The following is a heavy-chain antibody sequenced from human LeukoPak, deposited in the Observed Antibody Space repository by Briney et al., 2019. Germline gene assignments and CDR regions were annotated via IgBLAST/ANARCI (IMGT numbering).Heavy chain of an antibody. V-gene: IGHV3-21*01. CDR1: GFTFSSYS. CDR3: ARSPVGYCSGGSCYTPPAHAFDI. J-gene: IGHJ3*02. CDR2: ISSSSSYI. D-gene: IGHD2-15*01. Sequence: PGGSLRLSCAASGFTFSSYSMNWVRQAPGKGLEWVSSISSSSSYIYYADSVKGRFTISRDNAKNSPYLRMNSLRAEDTAVYYCARSPVGYCSGGSCYTPPAHAFDIWGQGTMVTVSS.